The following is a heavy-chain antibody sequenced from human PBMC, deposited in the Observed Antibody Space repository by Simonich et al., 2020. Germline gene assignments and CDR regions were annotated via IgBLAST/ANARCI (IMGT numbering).Heavy chain of an antibody. CDR1: GYTFTGYY. Sequence: GAEVKKPGASVKVSCKASGYTFTGYYMHWVRQAPGQGLEWMGRSNPNSGGTNYAQKFQGRVTMTRDTCISTAYMELSRLRSDDTAVYYCARVPGIYYYYGMDVWGQGTTVTVSS. D-gene: IGHD3-10*01. CDR3: ARVPGIYYYYGMDV. CDR2: SNPNSGGT. J-gene: IGHJ6*02. V-gene: IGHV1-2*06.